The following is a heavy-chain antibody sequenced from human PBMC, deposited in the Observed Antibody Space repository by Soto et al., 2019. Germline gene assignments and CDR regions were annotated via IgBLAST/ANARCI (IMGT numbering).Heavy chain of an antibody. J-gene: IGHJ4*02. V-gene: IGHV3-7*03. Sequence: GGSLRLSCAASGFTFSNSWMTWVRQAPGKGLEWVANMNQDGSEKYYEDSVKGRFTISRDNSKNTLYLQMDSLRAEDTAVYYCAKSGSHSYFDYWGQGTLVTVSS. CDR2: MNQDGSEK. D-gene: IGHD1-26*01. CDR1: GFTFSNSW. CDR3: AKSGSHSYFDY.